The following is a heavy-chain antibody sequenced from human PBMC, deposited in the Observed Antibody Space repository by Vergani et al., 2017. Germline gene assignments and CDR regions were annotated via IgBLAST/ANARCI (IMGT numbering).Heavy chain of an antibody. D-gene: IGHD4-23*01. CDR1: GGTFSSYA. CDR2: IIPIFGTA. CDR3: ARDQSGYGGLLFDY. J-gene: IGHJ4*02. Sequence: QVQLVQSGAEVKKPGSSVKVSCKASGGTFSSYAISWVRQAPGQGLEWMGGIIPIFGTANYAQKFQGRVTITADESTSTADMELSSLRSEDTAVYYCARDQSGYGGLLFDYWGQGTLVTVSS. V-gene: IGHV1-69*01.